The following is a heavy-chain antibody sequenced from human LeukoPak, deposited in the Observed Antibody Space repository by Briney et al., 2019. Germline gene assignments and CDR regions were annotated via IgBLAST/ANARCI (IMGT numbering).Heavy chain of an antibody. CDR2: INHSGST. D-gene: IGHD4-17*01. J-gene: IGHJ3*02. CDR3: VRGLPNDYGDYDVFDI. Sequence: SETLSLTCAVYGGSFSGYYWSWIRPPPGKGLEWIGEINHSGSTNYNPALKSRVTISVDTSKNQFSLMLSSVTAADTAVYYCVRGLPNDYGDYDVFDIWGQGTMVTVSS. CDR1: GGSFSGYY. V-gene: IGHV4-34*01.